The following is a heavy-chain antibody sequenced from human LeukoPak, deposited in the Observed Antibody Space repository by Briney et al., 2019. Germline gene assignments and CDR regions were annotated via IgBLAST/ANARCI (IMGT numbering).Heavy chain of an antibody. Sequence: SETLSLTCAVYGGSFSGYYWSWIRQPPGKGLEWIGEINHSGSTNYNPSLKSRVTISVDTSKNQFSLKLCSVTAADTAVYYCARTWYYYGSGSYYRTPFDYWGQGTLVTVSS. CDR3: ARTWYYYGSGSYYRTPFDY. J-gene: IGHJ4*02. D-gene: IGHD3-10*01. CDR1: GGSFSGYY. CDR2: INHSGST. V-gene: IGHV4-34*01.